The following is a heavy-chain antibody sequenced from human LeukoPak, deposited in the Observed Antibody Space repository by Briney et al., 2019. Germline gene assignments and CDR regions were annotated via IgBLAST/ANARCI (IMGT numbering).Heavy chain of an antibody. V-gene: IGHV3-30*18. CDR3: AKFPLGYSYGAYFDY. D-gene: IGHD5-18*01. CDR2: ISYDGSNK. CDR1: GFTLSSYG. Sequence: PGGSLRLSCAASGFTLSSYGMRWVRQAPGKGLEWVAVISYDGSNKYYADSVKGRFTISRDNSKNTLYLQMNSLRAEDTAVYYCAKFPLGYSYGAYFDYWGQGTLVTVSS. J-gene: IGHJ4*02.